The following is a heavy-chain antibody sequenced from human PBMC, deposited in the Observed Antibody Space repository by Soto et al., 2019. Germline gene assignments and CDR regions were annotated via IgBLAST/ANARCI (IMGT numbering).Heavy chain of an antibody. Sequence: SETLSLTCAVYGGSFSAYYWSWIRQPPGKGLEWIGEINHSGGTSYNPSLKSRVTISVDTSKSQFSLKLTSVTAADRAVYYCAHAEGIVSAIMYFDSWGQGTQVTVSS. CDR2: INHSGGT. V-gene: IGHV4-34*01. CDR3: AHAEGIVSAIMYFDS. D-gene: IGHD2-2*01. CDR1: GGSFSAYY. J-gene: IGHJ4*02.